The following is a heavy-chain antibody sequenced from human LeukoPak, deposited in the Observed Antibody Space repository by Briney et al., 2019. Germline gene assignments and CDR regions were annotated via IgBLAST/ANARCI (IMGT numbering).Heavy chain of an antibody. Sequence: PGGSLRLSCVAAGFTFSNYVMSWVRQAPGKGLEWVSSISGSGGTTYYGDSVKGRFTISRDNSRNTLYLQMNSLRAEDTAVYYCAKDRYSSSYYFDYWGQGTLVTVSS. CDR3: AKDRYSSSYYFDY. V-gene: IGHV3-23*01. CDR1: GFTFSNYV. D-gene: IGHD6-13*01. CDR2: ISGSGGTT. J-gene: IGHJ4*02.